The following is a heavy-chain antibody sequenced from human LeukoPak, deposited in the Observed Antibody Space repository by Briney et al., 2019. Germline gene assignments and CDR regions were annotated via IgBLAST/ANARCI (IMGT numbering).Heavy chain of an antibody. V-gene: IGHV4-61*09. J-gene: IGHJ5*02. D-gene: IGHD3-3*01. Sequence: SETPSLTCTVSGGSISSGSYFWSWIRQPAGKGLEWIGHIYTSGTTNYNPSLKSRVTISADTSKNQFSLKLSSVTAADTAVYYCARGITIFGVVIQNWFDPWGQGTLVTVSS. CDR2: IYTSGTT. CDR1: GGSISSGSYF. CDR3: ARGITIFGVVIQNWFDP.